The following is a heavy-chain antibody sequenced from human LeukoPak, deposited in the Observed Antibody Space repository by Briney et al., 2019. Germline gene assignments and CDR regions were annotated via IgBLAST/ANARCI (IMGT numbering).Heavy chain of an antibody. D-gene: IGHD6-13*01. Sequence: GASVKVSCKASGYTFTSYGISWVRQAPGQGLEWMGWISAYNGNTNYAQKLQGRVTMTTDTSTSTAYMELRSLRSDDTAVYYCARDWAAGTGYYYKDVWGKGTTVTVSS. J-gene: IGHJ6*03. CDR2: ISAYNGNT. CDR3: ARDWAAGTGYYYKDV. CDR1: GYTFTSYG. V-gene: IGHV1-18*01.